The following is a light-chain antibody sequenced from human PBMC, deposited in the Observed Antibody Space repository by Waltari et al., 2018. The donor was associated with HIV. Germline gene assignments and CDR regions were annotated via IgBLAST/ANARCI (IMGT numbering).Light chain of an antibody. CDR3: QQYHDWYT. Sequence: EIVMTQSPATLYVSPGESATLSCRASQSVSSHLAWYQQKPGQAPRLLIYDASIRATGTPARIRGSGSGTDFTLTVSILQSEDFAIYYCQQYHDWYTFGQGTKL. CDR2: DAS. CDR1: QSVSSH. J-gene: IGKJ2*01. V-gene: IGKV3D-15*03.